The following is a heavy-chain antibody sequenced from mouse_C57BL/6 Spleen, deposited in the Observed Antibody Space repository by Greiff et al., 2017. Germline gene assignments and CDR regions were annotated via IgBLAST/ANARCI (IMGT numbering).Heavy chain of an antibody. CDR1: GYTFTNYW. D-gene: IGHD1-3*01. J-gene: IGHJ4*01. CDR2: IYPGGGYT. CDR3: AREWAAHYAMDY. V-gene: IGHV1-63*01. Sequence: QVHVKQSGAELVRPGTSVKMSCKASGYTFTNYWIGWAKQRPGHGLEWIGDIYPGGGYTNYNEKFKGKATLTADKSSSTAYMQFSSLTSEDSAIYYCAREWAAHYAMDYWGQGTSVTVSS.